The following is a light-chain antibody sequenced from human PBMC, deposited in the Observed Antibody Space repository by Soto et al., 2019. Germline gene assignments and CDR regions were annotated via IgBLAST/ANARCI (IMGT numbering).Light chain of an antibody. CDR1: SSNIGSNY. CDR3: AAWDDSLGGPV. V-gene: IGLV1-47*01. J-gene: IGLJ3*02. Sequence: QSVLTQPHSASGTPGQRVTISCSGSSSNIGSNYVYWYQQLPGTAPKLLIYRNNQRPSGVPDRFSGSKSGTSASLAINGLRSEDEADYYCAAWDDSLGGPVFGGGTKLTVL. CDR2: RNN.